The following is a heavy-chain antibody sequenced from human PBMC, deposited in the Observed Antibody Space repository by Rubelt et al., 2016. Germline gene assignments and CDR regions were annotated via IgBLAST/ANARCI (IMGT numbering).Heavy chain of an antibody. CDR1: GDSLRGSY. CDR2: IHYGGST. V-gene: IGHV4-59*08. Sequence: QVQLHESGPGLVRPSETLSLTCTVSGDSLRGSYWAWMRHRPGVGLEWLGSIHYGGSTKEKQSLKARISIPGDTSNNLFSLRLTSITASDTATDYCARHGGDIAGDNGCDVWGPGTLVTVSS. J-gene: IGHJ5*02. CDR3: ARHGGDIAGDNGCDV. D-gene: IGHD3-16*01.